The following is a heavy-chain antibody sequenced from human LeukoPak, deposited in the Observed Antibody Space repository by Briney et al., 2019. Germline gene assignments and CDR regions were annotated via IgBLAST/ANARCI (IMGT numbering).Heavy chain of an antibody. CDR1: GYSFTSYW. Sequence: GESLKISCKGSGYSFTSYWIGWVRQMPGKGLEWMGIIYPGDSDTRYSPSFQGRVTISADKSISTAYLQWSSLKASDTAMYYCARPNCSGGSCYGTFYFDYWGQGTLVTVSS. J-gene: IGHJ4*02. CDR2: IYPGDSDT. D-gene: IGHD2-15*01. CDR3: ARPNCSGGSCYGTFYFDY. V-gene: IGHV5-51*01.